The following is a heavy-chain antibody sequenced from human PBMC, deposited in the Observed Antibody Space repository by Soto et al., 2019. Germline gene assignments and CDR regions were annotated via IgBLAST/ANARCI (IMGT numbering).Heavy chain of an antibody. CDR3: ATRGVAAAGTGDAFDI. Sequence: GASVKVSCKASGYTFTSYGISWVRQAPGQGLEWMGWISAYNGNTNYAQKLQGRVTMTTDTSTSTAYMELRSLRSDDTAVFYCATRGVAAAGTGDAFDIWGKGKMVTVSS. CDR1: GYTFTSYG. V-gene: IGHV1-18*01. D-gene: IGHD6-13*01. J-gene: IGHJ3*02. CDR2: ISAYNGNT.